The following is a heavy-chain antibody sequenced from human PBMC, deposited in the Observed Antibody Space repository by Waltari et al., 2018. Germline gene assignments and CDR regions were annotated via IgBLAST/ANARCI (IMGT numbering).Heavy chain of an antibody. CDR1: GFTFSSYT. D-gene: IGHD6-6*01. CDR3: ARGISSSSGGH. V-gene: IGHV3-48*04. Sequence: EVQLVESGGGLVQPGGSLRLSCAASGFTFSSYTMNWVRQAPGKGLEWLSCISPSSNTIYYADSGKGRFTISRDSAKNSLYLQLNSRRADDTAVYYCARGISSSSGGHWGQGTLVTVSS. CDR2: ISPSSNTI. J-gene: IGHJ4*02.